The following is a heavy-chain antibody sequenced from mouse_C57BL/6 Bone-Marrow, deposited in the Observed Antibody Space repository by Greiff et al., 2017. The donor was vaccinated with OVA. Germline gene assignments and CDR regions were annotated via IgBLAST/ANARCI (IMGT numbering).Heavy chain of an antibody. Sequence: VQLQQSGAELVRPGASVKLSCTASGFNIKDDYMHWVQQRPEQGLEWIGWIDPENGDTEYASKFQGKATITADTSSNTAYLQLSSLTSEDTAVYYCTSMVTTEAWFAYWGQGTLVTVSA. V-gene: IGHV14-4*01. CDR1: GFNIKDDY. CDR3: TSMVTTEAWFAY. D-gene: IGHD2-2*01. CDR2: IDPENGDT. J-gene: IGHJ3*01.